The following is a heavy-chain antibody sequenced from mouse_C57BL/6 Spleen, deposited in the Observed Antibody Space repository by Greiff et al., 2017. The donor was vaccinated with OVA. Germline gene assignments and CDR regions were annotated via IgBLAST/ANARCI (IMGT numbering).Heavy chain of an antibody. Sequence: EVQLVESEGGLVQPGSSMKLSCTASGFTFSDYYMAWVRQVPEKGLEWVANINYDGSSTYYLDSLKSRFIISRDNAKNILYLQMSSLKSEDTATYYCARIAYYSNYHFDYWGQGTTLTVSS. V-gene: IGHV5-16*01. J-gene: IGHJ2*01. D-gene: IGHD2-5*01. CDR3: ARIAYYSNYHFDY. CDR1: GFTFSDYY. CDR2: INYDGSST.